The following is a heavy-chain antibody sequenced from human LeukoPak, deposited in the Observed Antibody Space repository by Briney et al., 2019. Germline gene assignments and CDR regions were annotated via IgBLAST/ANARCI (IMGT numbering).Heavy chain of an antibody. D-gene: IGHD3-3*01. Sequence: PSETLSLTCTVSGGSISSGGYYWSWIRQPPGKGLEWIGYIYHSGSTYYNPSLKGRVTISVDRSKSQFSLKLSSVTAADTAVYYCARGSSGHDAFDIWGQGTMVTVSS. V-gene: IGHV4-30-2*01. CDR1: GGSISSGGYY. CDR3: ARGSSGHDAFDI. CDR2: IYHSGST. J-gene: IGHJ3*02.